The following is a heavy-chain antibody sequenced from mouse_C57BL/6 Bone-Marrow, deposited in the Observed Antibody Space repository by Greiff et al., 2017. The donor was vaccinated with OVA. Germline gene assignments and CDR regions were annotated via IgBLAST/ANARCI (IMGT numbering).Heavy chain of an antibody. CDR1: GFSLTSYG. D-gene: IGHD2-4*01. J-gene: IGHJ4*01. CDR2: IWRGGST. CDR3: AKRGYDYDGCYYAMDY. Sequence: QVQLKQSGPGLVQPSQSLSITCTVSGFSLTSYGVHWVRQSPGKGLEWLGVIWRGGSTDYNAAFMSRLSITKDNSKSQVFFKMNSLQADDTAIYYCAKRGYDYDGCYYAMDYWGQGTSVTVSS. V-gene: IGHV2-5*01.